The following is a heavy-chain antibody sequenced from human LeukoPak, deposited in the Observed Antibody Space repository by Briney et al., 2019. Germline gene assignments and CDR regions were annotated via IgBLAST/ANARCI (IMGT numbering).Heavy chain of an antibody. V-gene: IGHV1-2*06. CDR2: INPNSGGT. Sequence: ASVKVSCKASGYTFTGYYMHWVRQAPGQGLEWMGRINPNSGGTNYAQKFQGRVTMTRDTSISTAYMELSRLRSDDTAVYYCARFLMVRGVIPSEGHYYGMDVWGQGTTVTVSS. J-gene: IGHJ6*02. CDR3: ARFLMVRGVIPSEGHYYGMDV. CDR1: GYTFTGYY. D-gene: IGHD3-10*01.